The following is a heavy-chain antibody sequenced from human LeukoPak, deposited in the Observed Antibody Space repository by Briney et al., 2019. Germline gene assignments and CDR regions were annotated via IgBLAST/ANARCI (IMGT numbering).Heavy chain of an antibody. CDR3: AREGIAAAGDYYFDY. J-gene: IGHJ4*02. Sequence: ASVKVSCKASGYTFTSYAMHWVRQAPGQRLEWMGWINAGNGNTKYSQKFQGRVTITRDTSASTAYMELNSLRAEDTAVYYCAREGIAAAGDYYFDYWGQGTLVTVSS. V-gene: IGHV1-3*01. CDR1: GYTFTSYA. D-gene: IGHD6-13*01. CDR2: INAGNGNT.